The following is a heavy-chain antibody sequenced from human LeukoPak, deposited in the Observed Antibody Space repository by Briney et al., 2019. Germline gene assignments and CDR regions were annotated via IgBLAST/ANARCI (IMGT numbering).Heavy chain of an antibody. CDR1: GYTFTGYY. J-gene: IGHJ4*02. Sequence: ASVKASCKASGYTFTGYYMHWVRQAPGQGLEWMGWINPNSGGTDYAQKFQGRVTMTRDTSISTAYMELSRLRSDDTAVYYCAGGNYYDSTAPAYWGQGTLVTVSS. CDR2: INPNSGGT. D-gene: IGHD3-22*01. V-gene: IGHV1-2*02. CDR3: AGGNYYDSTAPAY.